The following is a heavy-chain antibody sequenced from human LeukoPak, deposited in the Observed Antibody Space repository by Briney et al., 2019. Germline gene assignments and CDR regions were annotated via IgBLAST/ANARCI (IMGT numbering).Heavy chain of an antibody. V-gene: IGHV4-39*07. Sequence: SETLSLTCTVSDGSIINNNHYWGWTRQPPGKGLEWIGEIYHSGFTNYNPSLKSRVTISVDKSKNQFSLKLNSMTAADTAMYYCAREDPDRKIDCWGQGTLVTVSS. CDR1: DGSIINNNHY. J-gene: IGHJ4*02. CDR2: IYHSGFT. D-gene: IGHD1-14*01. CDR3: AREDPDRKIDC.